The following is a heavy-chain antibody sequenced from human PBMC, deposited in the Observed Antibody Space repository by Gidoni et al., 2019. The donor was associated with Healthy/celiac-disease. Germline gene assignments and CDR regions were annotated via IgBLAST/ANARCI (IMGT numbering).Heavy chain of an antibody. Sequence: HVQLVESGGGVVQPGRSLRLSCAASGFIFSTYGMHWVRQAPGKGLEWVAVIWYDGSNKYYADSVKGRFTISRDNSKNTLYLQMNSLRAEDTAVYYCARDRDGHFDYWGQGTLVTVSS. J-gene: IGHJ4*02. V-gene: IGHV3-33*01. CDR1: GFIFSTYG. CDR3: ARDRDGHFDY. CDR2: IWYDGSNK. D-gene: IGHD3-10*01.